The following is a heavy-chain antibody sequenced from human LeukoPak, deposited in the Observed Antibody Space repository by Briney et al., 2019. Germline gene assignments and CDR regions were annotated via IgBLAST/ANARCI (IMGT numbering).Heavy chain of an antibody. CDR2: IYHSGST. D-gene: IGHD2-2*01. CDR1: GYSISSGYY. CDR3: ARVRGYCSSTICYRYYYDY. Sequence: PSETLSLTCAVSGYSISSGYYWGWIRQPPGKGLEWIGTIYHSGSTYYNPSLKSRVTISVDTSKNQFSLKLTSVTAADTAVYYCARVRGYCSSTICYRYYYDYWGQGTLVTVSS. J-gene: IGHJ4*02. V-gene: IGHV4-38-2*01.